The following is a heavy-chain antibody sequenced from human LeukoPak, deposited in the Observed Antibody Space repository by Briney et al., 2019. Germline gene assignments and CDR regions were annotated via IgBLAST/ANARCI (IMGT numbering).Heavy chain of an antibody. J-gene: IGHJ5*02. Sequence: ASVEVSCKASGYTFTGYYMHWVRQAPGQGLEWMGWINPNSGGTNYAQKFQGRVTMTRDTSISTAYMELSRLRSDDTAVYYCAREPLGYCSGGSCYSNWFDPWGQGTLVTVSS. CDR1: GYTFTGYY. CDR2: INPNSGGT. V-gene: IGHV1-2*02. CDR3: AREPLGYCSGGSCYSNWFDP. D-gene: IGHD2-15*01.